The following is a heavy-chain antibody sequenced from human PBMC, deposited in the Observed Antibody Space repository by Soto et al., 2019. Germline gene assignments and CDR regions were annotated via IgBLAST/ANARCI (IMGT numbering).Heavy chain of an antibody. CDR2: ISNRGDT. CDR3: AREPRYCRGGSCSITGDAFDI. Sequence: PGGSLRHSCTASGFIVSDTYMNWVRQAPGKGLEWVSVISNRGDTHYADSVRGRFSLSRDIADNTLHLQMNNLRVEDTAVYYCAREPRYCRGGSCSITGDAFDIWGQGTMVTVS. CDR1: GFIVSDTY. J-gene: IGHJ3*02. D-gene: IGHD2-15*01. V-gene: IGHV3-66*01.